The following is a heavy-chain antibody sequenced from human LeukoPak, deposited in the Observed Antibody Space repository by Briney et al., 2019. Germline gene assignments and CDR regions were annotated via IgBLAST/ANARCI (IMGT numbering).Heavy chain of an antibody. CDR1: GYTFTGYY. Sequence: ASVKVSCKASGYTFTGYYMHWVRQAPGQGLEWMGWINPGSGGTNYAQKFQGRVTMTRDTSISTAYMELSRLRSDDTAVYYCAIVGSSGYYYDYFNYWGQGTLVTVSS. CDR2: INPGSGGT. D-gene: IGHD3-22*01. V-gene: IGHV1-2*02. J-gene: IGHJ4*02. CDR3: AIVGSSGYYYDYFNY.